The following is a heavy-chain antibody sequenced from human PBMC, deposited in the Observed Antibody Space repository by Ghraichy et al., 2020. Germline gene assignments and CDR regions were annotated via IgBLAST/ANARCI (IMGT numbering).Heavy chain of an antibody. V-gene: IGHV2-5*02. CDR1: GFSLTTTGEG. CDR2: IYWDDDK. CDR3: VHRSADYVWDTDREVIGFAY. D-gene: IGHD3-16*01. Sequence: SGPTLVKPTQALTLTCSFSGFSLTTTGEGVGWIRQPPGKALEWLALIYWDDDKRYSPSLKSRLIITKDTSKNQVVLTMTDMDPVDTATYFCVHRSADYVWDTDREVIGFAYWGHGTLVTVSS. J-gene: IGHJ4*01.